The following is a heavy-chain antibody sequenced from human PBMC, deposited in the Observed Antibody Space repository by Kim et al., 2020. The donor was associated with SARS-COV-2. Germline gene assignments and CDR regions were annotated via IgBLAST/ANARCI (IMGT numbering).Heavy chain of an antibody. CDR3: ARTVLTRTAVARSNYYYYGMDV. J-gene: IGHJ6*02. CDR1: GGTFSSYA. Sequence: SVKVSCKASGGTFSSYAISWVRQAPGQGLEWMGGIIPIFGTANYAQKFQGRVTITADESTSTAYMELSSLRSEDTAVYYCARTVLTRTAVARSNYYYYGMDVWGQGTTVTVSS. D-gene: IGHD6-19*01. CDR2: IIPIFGTA. V-gene: IGHV1-69*13.